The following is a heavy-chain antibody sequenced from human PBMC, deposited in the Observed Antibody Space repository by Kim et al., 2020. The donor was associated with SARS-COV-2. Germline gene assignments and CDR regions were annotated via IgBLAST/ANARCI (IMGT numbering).Heavy chain of an antibody. V-gene: IGHV3-9*01. D-gene: IGHD6-13*01. Sequence: DPGKGRVTISRDNAKNSLYLQMNRLRAEDTALYDCAKGRQQLVRYYGMDVWGQGTTVTVSS. CDR3: AKGRQQLVRYYGMDV. J-gene: IGHJ6*02.